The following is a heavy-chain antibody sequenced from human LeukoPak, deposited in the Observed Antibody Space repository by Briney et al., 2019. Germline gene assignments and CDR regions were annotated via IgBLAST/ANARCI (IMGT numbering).Heavy chain of an antibody. D-gene: IGHD5-24*01. CDR3: ARIRDDYNPLDY. V-gene: IGHV3-30*03. CDR1: GFTFSSYG. Sequence: PGRSLRLSCAASGFTFSSYGMHWVRQAPGKGLEWVAVISYDGSNKYYADSVKGRFTISRDNSKNTLYLQMKSLRAEDTAVYYCARIRDDYNPLDYWGQGTLVTVFS. CDR2: ISYDGSNK. J-gene: IGHJ4*02.